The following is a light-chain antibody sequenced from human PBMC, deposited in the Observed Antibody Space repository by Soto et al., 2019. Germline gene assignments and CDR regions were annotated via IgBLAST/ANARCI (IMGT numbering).Light chain of an antibody. CDR1: STDFVTYNR. V-gene: IGLV2-18*01. CDR2: EAS. J-gene: IGLJ1*01. CDR3: SLYTSENTYV. Sequence: QSALTQPPSVSGSPGQSVTISCTGTSTDFVTYNRVSWYQQPPGTAPKLIVDEASNRPSGVPDRFAGSKSGNTASLAISGLQAADEADYYCSLYTSENTYVFGTGTKLTVL.